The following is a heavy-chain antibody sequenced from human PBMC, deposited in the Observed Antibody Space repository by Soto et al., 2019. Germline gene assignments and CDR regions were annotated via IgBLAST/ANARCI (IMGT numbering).Heavy chain of an antibody. J-gene: IGHJ5*02. CDR2: IYYTGRA. CDR3: AGNCFESNAFDAPCWFDP. V-gene: IGHV4-59*13. Sequence: QVQLQESGPGLVKPSETLSLTCTVSGGSITNYYWSWIRPPPGQGLELIGYIYYTGRANYNPSIQSRVTISVDTSKSQFSLTLSAVAAAYTAVYYCAGNCFESNAFDAPCWFDPWGRGSLLTFSS. CDR1: GGSITNYY. D-gene: IGHD2-21*01.